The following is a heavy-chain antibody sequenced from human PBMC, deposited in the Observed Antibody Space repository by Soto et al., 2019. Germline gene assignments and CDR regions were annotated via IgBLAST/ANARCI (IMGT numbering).Heavy chain of an antibody. CDR2: INAGNGNT. D-gene: IGHD3-22*01. CDR1: GYTFTSYA. V-gene: IGHV1-3*01. J-gene: IGHJ4*02. Sequence: GASVKVSCKASGYTFTSYAMHWVRQAPRQRLEWMGWINAGNGNTKYSQKFQGRVTITRDTSASTAYMELSSLRSEDTAVYYCARSQWLLPPREYYFDYWGQGTLVTVSS. CDR3: ARSQWLLPPREYYFDY.